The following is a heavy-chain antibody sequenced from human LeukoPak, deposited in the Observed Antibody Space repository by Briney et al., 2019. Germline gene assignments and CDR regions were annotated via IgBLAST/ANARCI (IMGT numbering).Heavy chain of an antibody. CDR2: ISSSGSTI. V-gene: IGHV3-11*01. J-gene: IGHJ6*02. Sequence: GGSLRLPCAASGFTFSDYYMSWIRQAPGKGLEWVSYISSSGSTIYYADSVKGRFTISRDNTKNSLYLQLNSLRAEDTAVYYCARDTRLRSPFYYGMDVWGQGTTVTVSS. D-gene: IGHD6-25*01. CDR1: GFTFSDYY. CDR3: ARDTRLRSPFYYGMDV.